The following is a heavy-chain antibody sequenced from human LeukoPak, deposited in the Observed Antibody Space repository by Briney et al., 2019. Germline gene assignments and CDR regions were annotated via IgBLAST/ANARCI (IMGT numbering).Heavy chain of an antibody. D-gene: IGHD2-15*01. CDR2: IYHSGST. J-gene: IGHJ5*02. V-gene: IGHV4-4*02. CDR3: ARDGGPYNWFDP. Sequence: SETLSLTCAVSGGSISSTNRWSWVRQPPGKGLEWIGEIYHSGSTNYNSSLKSRVTISVDTSKNQFSLKLSSVTAADTAVYYCARDGGPYNWFDPWGQGTLVTVSS. CDR1: GGSISSTNR.